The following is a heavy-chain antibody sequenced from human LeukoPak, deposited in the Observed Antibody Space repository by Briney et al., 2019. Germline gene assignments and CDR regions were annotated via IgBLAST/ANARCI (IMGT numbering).Heavy chain of an antibody. CDR1: GFTFSSYW. J-gene: IGHJ4*02. CDR2: INSDGSIT. D-gene: IGHD2-2*01. Sequence: EGSLRLSCAASGFTFSSYWMHWVRQAPGKGLVWVSRINSDGSITTYADSVRGRFTISRDNAKSTLYLQMNSLRAEDTAVYYCASSTQISKYADYWGQGALVTVSS. V-gene: IGHV3-74*01. CDR3: ASSTQISKYADY.